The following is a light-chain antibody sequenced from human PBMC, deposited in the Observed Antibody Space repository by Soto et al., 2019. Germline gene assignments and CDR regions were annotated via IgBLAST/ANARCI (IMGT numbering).Light chain of an antibody. J-gene: IGLJ1*01. Sequence: QSALTQPASVSGSLGQSITISCTGTGSDVGEYNYVSWYQQHPDKAPKLMIYEVRNRPSGVSNRLSGSKSGNTASLAIAGLQAEDEADYYCSSYTSTSTLYVFGTGTKGTVL. CDR2: EVR. CDR3: SSYTSTSTLYV. CDR1: GSDVGEYNY. V-gene: IGLV2-14*01.